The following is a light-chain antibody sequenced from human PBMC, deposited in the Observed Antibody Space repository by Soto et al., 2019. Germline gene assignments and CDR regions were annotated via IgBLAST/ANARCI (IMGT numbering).Light chain of an antibody. CDR1: QSVSSKY. CDR2: GTS. J-gene: IGKJ3*01. Sequence: EIVLTQSPGTLSLSPGERATLSCRASQSVSSKYLAWYQQKPGQAPRVLIYGTSIRASGVPERFSGGGSGTDFTLTITRLEPEDFVVYYCQQYGSSLFTFGAGTKVDFK. CDR3: QQYGSSLFT. V-gene: IGKV3-20*01.